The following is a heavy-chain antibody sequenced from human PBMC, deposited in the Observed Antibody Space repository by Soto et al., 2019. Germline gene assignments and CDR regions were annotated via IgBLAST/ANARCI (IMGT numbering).Heavy chain of an antibody. Sequence: PSETLSLTCAVSGGSISSVGYSWSWIRQPPGTGLEWIGEIYHSGSTNYNPSLKSRVTISVDTSKNQFSLKLTSVTAADTAVYYCARLIGNSWLDSWGQGTLVTVSS. V-gene: IGHV4-30-2*01. CDR2: IYHSGST. J-gene: IGHJ5*01. D-gene: IGHD2-8*01. CDR1: GGSISSVGYS. CDR3: ARLIGNSWLDS.